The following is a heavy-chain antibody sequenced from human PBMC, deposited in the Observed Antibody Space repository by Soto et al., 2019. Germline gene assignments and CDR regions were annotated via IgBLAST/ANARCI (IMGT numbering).Heavy chain of an antibody. V-gene: IGHV1-69*01. J-gene: IGHJ3*02. CDR3: SRARDIVVVPAAIPYDAFDI. CDR2: IIPIFGTA. D-gene: IGHD2-2*01. Sequence: QVQLVQSGAEVKKPGSSVKVSCKASGGTFSSYAISWVRQAPGQGLEWMGGIIPIFGTANYAQKFQGRVTITADESTSTAYMELSSLRSEDTAVYDCSRARDIVVVPAAIPYDAFDIWGQVTMVTVS. CDR1: GGTFSSYA.